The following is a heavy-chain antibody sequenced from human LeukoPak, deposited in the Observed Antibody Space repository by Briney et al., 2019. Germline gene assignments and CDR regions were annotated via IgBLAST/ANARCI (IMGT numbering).Heavy chain of an antibody. D-gene: IGHD6-19*01. CDR3: ATKQWLAPPPDS. J-gene: IGHJ4*02. Sequence: PGRSLRLSCAASGFTFSKYWMLWVRQAPGKGLESVSRINTDVTVTTYADSVKGRFTVSRDNADNTMFLQMNSVRDEDTAVYYCATKQWLAPPPDSWGQGTPVT. V-gene: IGHV3-74*01. CDR2: INTDVTVT. CDR1: GFTFSKYW.